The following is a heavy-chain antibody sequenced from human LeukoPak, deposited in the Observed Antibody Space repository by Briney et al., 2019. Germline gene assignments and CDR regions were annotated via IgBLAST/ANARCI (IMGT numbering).Heavy chain of an antibody. CDR3: ARRWGGQKHFDY. V-gene: IGHV4-59*01. J-gene: IGHJ4*02. CDR1: GGSISSYY. D-gene: IGHD4-23*01. CDR2: IYYSGST. Sequence: SETLSLTCTVSGGSISSYYWSWIRQPPGKGLEWIGYIYYSGSTNYNPSLKSRVTISVDTSKNQFSLKLSSVTAADTAVYYCARRWGGQKHFDYWGQGNLVTVS.